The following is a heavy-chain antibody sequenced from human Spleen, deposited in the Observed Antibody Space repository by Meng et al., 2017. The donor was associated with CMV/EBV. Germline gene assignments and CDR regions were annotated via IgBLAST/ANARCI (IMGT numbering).Heavy chain of an antibody. CDR3: ARGAGITRGGHLSY. CDR2: INHSGST. J-gene: IGHJ4*02. V-gene: IGHV4-34*01. D-gene: IGHD3-10*01. CDR1: GGSFSGYY. Sequence: QVQLQQWGAGLLKPSETLSLTCAVYGGSFSGYYWSWIRQPPGKGLEWIGEINHSGSTNYNPSLKRRVTISVDTSKNQFSLKLSSVTAADTAVYYCARGAGITRGGHLSYWGQGTLVTVSS.